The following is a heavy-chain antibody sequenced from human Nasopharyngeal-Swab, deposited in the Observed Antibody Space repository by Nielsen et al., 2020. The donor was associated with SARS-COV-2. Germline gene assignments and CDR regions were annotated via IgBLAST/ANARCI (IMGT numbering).Heavy chain of an antibody. CDR2: IKQDGSEL. J-gene: IGHJ4*02. CDR3: SRDPFGAMVDYFDY. Sequence: GGSLRLSCATSGFSFSSYSMTWVRQAPGRGLEWVANIKQDGSELYYVDSVKGRFTISRDNAKNSLFLQMNSLRAEDTAVYYCSRDPFGAMVDYFDYWGQGTLVTVSS. D-gene: IGHD5-18*01. V-gene: IGHV3-7*01. CDR1: GFSFSSYS.